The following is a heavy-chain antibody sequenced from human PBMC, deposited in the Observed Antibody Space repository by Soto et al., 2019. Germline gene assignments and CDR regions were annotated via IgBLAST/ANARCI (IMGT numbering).Heavy chain of an antibody. CDR3: ARDGYDSSGYYYFDY. V-gene: IGHV1-18*01. CDR2: ISAYNGNT. J-gene: IGHJ4*02. D-gene: IGHD3-22*01. CDR1: GYTFTSYG. Sequence: GPVKVSCKASGYTFTSYGISWVRQAPGQGLEWMGWISAYNGNTNYAQKLQGRVTMTTDTSTSTAYMELRSLRSDDTAVYYCARDGYDSSGYYYFDYWGQGTLVTVSS.